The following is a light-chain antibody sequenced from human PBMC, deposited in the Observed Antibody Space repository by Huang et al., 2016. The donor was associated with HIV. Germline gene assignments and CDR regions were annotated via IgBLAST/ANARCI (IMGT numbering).Light chain of an antibody. Sequence: DIQMTQSPSSLSASVGDRVTITCRASQDIRSSLAWYPQKPGKAPKLLLFAASSLESGVPARFIGSGSGTDYTLTISSLQPEDFATYYCQQYYTTPRDTFGQGTRLAIK. CDR2: AAS. CDR1: QDIRSS. J-gene: IGKJ5*01. V-gene: IGKV1-NL1*01. CDR3: QQYYTTPRDT.